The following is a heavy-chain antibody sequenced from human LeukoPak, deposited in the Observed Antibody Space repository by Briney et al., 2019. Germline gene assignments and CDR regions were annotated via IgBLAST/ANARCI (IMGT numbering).Heavy chain of an antibody. V-gene: IGHV3-33*01. D-gene: IGHD2-2*01. CDR3: ARDIGYCSSTSCYRYGMDV. CDR2: IWYDGSNK. J-gene: IGHJ6*04. CDR1: GFPFSSYG. Sequence: GRSLRLSCAASGFPFSSYGMHWVRQAPGKGLEWVAVIWYDGSNKYYADSVKGRFTISRDNSKNTLYLQMNSLRAEDTAVYYCARDIGYCSSTSCYRYGMDVWGKGTTVTVSS.